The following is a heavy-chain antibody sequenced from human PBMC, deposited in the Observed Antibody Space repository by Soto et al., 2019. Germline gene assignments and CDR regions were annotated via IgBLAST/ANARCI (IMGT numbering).Heavy chain of an antibody. V-gene: IGHV4-39*01. J-gene: IGHJ4*02. CDR2: IYYSGST. Sequence: SETLSLTCTVSGCSIISSSYYWGWIRQPPGKGLEWIGSIYYSGSTYYNPSLKSRVTISVDTSKNQFSLKLSSVTAADTVVYYCASPQGDSGYEDFDYWGQGTLVTVSS. D-gene: IGHD5-12*01. CDR3: ASPQGDSGYEDFDY. CDR1: GCSIISSSYY.